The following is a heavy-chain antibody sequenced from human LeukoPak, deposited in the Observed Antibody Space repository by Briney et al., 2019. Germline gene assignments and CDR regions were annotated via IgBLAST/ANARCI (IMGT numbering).Heavy chain of an antibody. Sequence: GGSLRLSCAASGFTFNSYEMDWVRQAPGKGLEWVSYISSSGSTIYYADSVKGRFTISRDNAKNSLYLQMNSLRAEDTAVYYCAELGITMIGGVWGKGTTVTISS. J-gene: IGHJ6*04. D-gene: IGHD3-10*02. CDR3: AELGITMIGGV. V-gene: IGHV3-48*03. CDR1: GFTFNSYE. CDR2: ISSSGSTI.